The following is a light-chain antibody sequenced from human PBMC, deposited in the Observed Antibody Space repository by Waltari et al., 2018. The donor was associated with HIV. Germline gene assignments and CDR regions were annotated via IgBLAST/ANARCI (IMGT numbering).Light chain of an antibody. J-gene: IGKJ1*01. CDR2: GAS. CDR1: QSVSSS. Sequence: EIVMTQSPATLSVSPGDRATLSCRASQSVSSSLAWYQQKPGQAPRLLIYGASTRATGIPGRVKGSGSGKQVTLTIRSLQSEEFSLYYCQEYNNWPPGTFGQGTKVEIK. V-gene: IGKV3-15*01. CDR3: QEYNNWPPGT.